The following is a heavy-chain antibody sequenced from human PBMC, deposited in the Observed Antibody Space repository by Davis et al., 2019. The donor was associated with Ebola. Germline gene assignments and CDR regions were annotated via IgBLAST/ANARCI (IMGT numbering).Heavy chain of an antibody. CDR2: IYHSGVT. D-gene: IGHD4-17*01. V-gene: IGHV4-59*08. CDR1: GGSISSYY. Sequence: GSLRLSCTVSGGSISSYYWSWIRQPPGKGLEWIGYIYHSGVTNHNPSLKSRVTISVDTSKNQFSLKLSSVTAADTAVYYCARATVTTLYRYYYYGMDVWGQGTTVTVSS. CDR3: ARATVTTLYRYYYYGMDV. J-gene: IGHJ6*02.